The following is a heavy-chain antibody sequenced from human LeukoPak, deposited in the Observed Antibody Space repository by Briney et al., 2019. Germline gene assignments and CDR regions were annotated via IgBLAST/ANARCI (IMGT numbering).Heavy chain of an antibody. CDR3: ARERSQEVVVVPAAQRGNWFDP. CDR1: GGTFSSYA. D-gene: IGHD2-2*01. Sequence: GASVTVSCKASGGTFSSYAISWVRQAPGQGLEWMGGIIPIFGTANYAQKFQGRVTITTDESTSTAYMELSSLRSEDTAVYYCARERSQEVVVVPAAQRGNWFDPWGQGTLVTVSS. CDR2: IIPIFGTA. V-gene: IGHV1-69*05. J-gene: IGHJ5*02.